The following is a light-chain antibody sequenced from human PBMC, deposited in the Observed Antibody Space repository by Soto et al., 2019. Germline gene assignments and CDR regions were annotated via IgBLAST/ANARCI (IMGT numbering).Light chain of an antibody. CDR2: AAS. V-gene: IGKV1-8*01. CDR3: QQYYSYPLT. Sequence: AIRMTQSPSSFSSSTGDRATITCRASQGISSYLAWYQQKPGKAPKLLLYAASTLQSGVPSRFSGSGSGTDFTLTISCLQSEDFATYYCQQYYSYPLTFGGGTKVEIK. J-gene: IGKJ4*01. CDR1: QGISSY.